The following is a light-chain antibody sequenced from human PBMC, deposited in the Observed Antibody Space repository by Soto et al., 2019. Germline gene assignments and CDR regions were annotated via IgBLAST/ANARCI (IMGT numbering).Light chain of an antibody. J-gene: IGKJ3*01. CDR1: QSISSW. Sequence: DIQMSQSPSTLSASVGDRVSTPCRASQSISSWLAWYQLKPGKDPKVLISAESSLQSGVPSRFSGSGSGTDFSLTISSLQPEDFATYYCPQSYINPTFGPWTKVDIK. CDR2: AES. V-gene: IGKV1-39*01. CDR3: PQSYINPT.